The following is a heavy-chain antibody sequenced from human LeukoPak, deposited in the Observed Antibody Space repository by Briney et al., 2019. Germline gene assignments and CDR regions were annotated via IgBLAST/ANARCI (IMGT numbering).Heavy chain of an antibody. Sequence: ASVKVSCKASGGTFSSYAISWVRQAPGQGLEWMGGIIPIFGTANYAQKFQGRVTITTDESTSTAYMELSSLRSEDTAVYYCARGLPRHSGYDWLGYYYYYYMGVWGKGTTVTVSS. CDR3: ARGLPRHSGYDWLGYYYYYYMGV. J-gene: IGHJ6*03. CDR2: IIPIFGTA. V-gene: IGHV1-69*05. CDR1: GGTFSSYA. D-gene: IGHD5-12*01.